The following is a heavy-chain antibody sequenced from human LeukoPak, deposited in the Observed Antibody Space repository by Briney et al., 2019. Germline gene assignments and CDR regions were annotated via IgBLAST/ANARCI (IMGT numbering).Heavy chain of an antibody. J-gene: IGHJ6*03. CDR3: ARQGHGPEVGATRYYYYYMDV. Sequence: ASVKVSCKASGYTFTSYGISWVRQAPGQGLEWMGWINPNSGGTNYAQKFQGRITMTRDTSISTAYMELSRLRSDDTAVYYCARQGHGPEVGATRYYYYYMDVWGKGTTVTVSS. CDR2: INPNSGGT. CDR1: GYTFTSYG. D-gene: IGHD1-26*01. V-gene: IGHV1-2*02.